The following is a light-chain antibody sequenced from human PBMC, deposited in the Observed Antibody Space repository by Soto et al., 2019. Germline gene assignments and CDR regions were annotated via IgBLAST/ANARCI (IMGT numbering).Light chain of an antibody. CDR2: AAS. CDR1: QSISSH. Sequence: DIQMTQSPSSLSASVGDRVTITCRASQSISSHLNWYQQKPGKAPKLLIFAASSLQSGVPSTFSGSGSGTDFTLTIISLQPEDFATYYCQQSYSTPRTFGQGTKVEI. J-gene: IGKJ1*01. CDR3: QQSYSTPRT. V-gene: IGKV1-39*01.